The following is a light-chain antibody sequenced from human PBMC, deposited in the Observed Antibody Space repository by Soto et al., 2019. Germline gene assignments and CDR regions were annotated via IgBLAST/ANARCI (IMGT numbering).Light chain of an antibody. Sequence: DIQLTQSPSFLSASVGDRVTITCRASQGISSYLAWYQQKPGKAPKLLIYAASTLQGGVPSRFSGSGSGTEFTLTISSLQPEDFATYYCQQLNSYPGFGPGTKVDIK. J-gene: IGKJ3*01. CDR2: AAS. CDR3: QQLNSYPG. V-gene: IGKV1-9*01. CDR1: QGISSY.